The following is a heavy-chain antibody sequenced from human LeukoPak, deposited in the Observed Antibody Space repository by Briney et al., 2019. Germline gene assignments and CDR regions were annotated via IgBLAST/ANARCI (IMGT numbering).Heavy chain of an antibody. Sequence: GGSLRLSCAASGSTFSSYAMHWVRQAPGKGLEWVAVISYDGSNKYYADSVKGRFTISRDYSKNTLCLQMNSLRAEDTAVYYCARGYDSTGYSLDYYHGMDVWGQGTTVTVSS. J-gene: IGHJ6*02. CDR2: ISYDGSNK. CDR1: GSTFSSYA. V-gene: IGHV3-30*04. D-gene: IGHD3-22*01. CDR3: ARGYDSTGYSLDYYHGMDV.